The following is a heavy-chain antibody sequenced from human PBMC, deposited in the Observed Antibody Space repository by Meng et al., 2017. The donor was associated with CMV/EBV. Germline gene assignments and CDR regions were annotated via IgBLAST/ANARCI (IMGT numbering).Heavy chain of an antibody. Sequence: GESLKISCAASGFTFSSYGMHWVRQAPGKGLEWVAFIRYDGSNKYYADSVKGRFTISRDKSKNTLYLQMNSLRAEDTAVYYCAKGPYCSSTSCFYYYYSMDVWGQGTTVTVSS. V-gene: IGHV3-30*02. D-gene: IGHD2-2*01. J-gene: IGHJ6*02. CDR2: IRYDGSNK. CDR3: AKGPYCSSTSCFYYYYSMDV. CDR1: GFTFSSYG.